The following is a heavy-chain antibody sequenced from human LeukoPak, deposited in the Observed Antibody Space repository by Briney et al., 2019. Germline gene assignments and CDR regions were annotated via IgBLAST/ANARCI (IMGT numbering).Heavy chain of an antibody. J-gene: IGHJ4*02. CDR1: GITLSNYG. CDR3: AKRGVVIRVILVGFHKEAYYFDS. Sequence: GGSLRLSCAVSGITLSNYGMSWVRQAPGKGLEWVAGISDSGGRTNYADSVKGRFTISRDNPKNTLFLQMNSLGAEGTAVYFFAKRGVVIRVILVGFHKEAYYFDSWGQGALVTVSS. CDR2: ISDSGGRT. V-gene: IGHV3-23*01. D-gene: IGHD2-21*01.